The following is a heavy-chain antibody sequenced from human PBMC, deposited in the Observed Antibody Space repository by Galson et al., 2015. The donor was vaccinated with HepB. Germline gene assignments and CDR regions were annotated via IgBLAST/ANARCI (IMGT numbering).Heavy chain of an antibody. CDR2: IRTYNGTT. J-gene: IGHJ4*02. D-gene: IGHD3-3*01. CDR1: GYTFTSYG. CDR3: ARGIFGVNSYYLDY. V-gene: IGHV1-18*01. Sequence: SVKVSCKASGYTFTSYGIGWVRLAPGQGLEWMGWIRTYNGTTNYAQRLQDRVTMTTVTSTTTAYMELRSLRSDDTAVYYCARGIFGVNSYYLDYWGRGTLVTVSS.